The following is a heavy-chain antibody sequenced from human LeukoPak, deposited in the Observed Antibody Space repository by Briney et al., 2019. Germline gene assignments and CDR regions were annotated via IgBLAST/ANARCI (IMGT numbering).Heavy chain of an antibody. CDR2: ISSSSSYI. D-gene: IGHD2-2*02. V-gene: IGHV3-21*04. CDR3: AKDPLASRYCSSTSCYTNWFDP. Sequence: GGSLRLSCAASGFTFSSYSMNWVRQAPGKGLEWVSSISSSSSYIYYADSVKGRFTISRDNSKNTLNLQMNRLRAEDTAVYYCAKDPLASRYCSSTSCYTNWFDPWGQGTLVTVSS. J-gene: IGHJ5*02. CDR1: GFTFSSYS.